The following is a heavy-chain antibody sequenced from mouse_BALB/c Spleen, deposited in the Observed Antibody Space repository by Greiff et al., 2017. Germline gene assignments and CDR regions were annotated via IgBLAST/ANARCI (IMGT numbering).Heavy chain of an antibody. CDR3: ARSPWDGYDFDY. Sequence: VQLQQSGAELVKPGASVKLSCTASGFNIKDTYMHWVKQRPEQGLEWIGRIDPANGNTKYDPKFQGKATITADTSSNTAYLQLSSLTSEDSAVYYCARSPWDGYDFDYWGQGTTLTVSS. D-gene: IGHD4-1*01. V-gene: IGHV14-3*02. CDR1: GFNIKDTY. CDR2: IDPANGNT. J-gene: IGHJ2*01.